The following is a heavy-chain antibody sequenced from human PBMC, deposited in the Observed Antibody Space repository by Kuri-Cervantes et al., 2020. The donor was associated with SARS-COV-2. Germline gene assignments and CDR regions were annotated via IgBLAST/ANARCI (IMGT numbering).Heavy chain of an antibody. D-gene: IGHD4-11*01. CDR3: RRTTPYFDY. J-gene: IGHJ4*02. CDR1: GFTFSSYS. V-gene: IGHV3-48*04. Sequence: GESLKISCAASGFTFSSYSMNWVRQAPGKGLEWVSYISSSGSTIYYADSVKGRFTISRDNAKNSLYLQMNSLRAEDTAVYYCRRTTPYFDYWGQGTLVTVSS. CDR2: ISSSGSTI.